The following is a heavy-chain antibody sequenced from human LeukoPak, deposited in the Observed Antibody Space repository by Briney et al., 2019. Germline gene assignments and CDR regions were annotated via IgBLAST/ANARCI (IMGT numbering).Heavy chain of an antibody. CDR3: ARSGHGFDY. V-gene: IGHV4-59*01. CDR1: GGSISSFH. CDR2: IYYSGRT. D-gene: IGHD2-8*02. J-gene: IGHJ4*02. Sequence: SETLSLTCTVSGGSISSFHWSWIRQPPGKGLEWIGYIYYSGRTNYNPSLKSRVTISADTSKSQFSLKLSSVTAADTAVYYCARSGHGFDYWGQGTLVTVSS.